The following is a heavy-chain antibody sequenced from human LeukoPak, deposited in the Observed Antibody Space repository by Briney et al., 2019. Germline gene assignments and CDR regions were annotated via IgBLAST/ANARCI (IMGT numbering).Heavy chain of an antibody. V-gene: IGHV3-23*01. J-gene: IGHJ4*02. D-gene: IGHD4-17*01. CDR1: GFTFSSYA. CDR2: ISGSGGST. Sequence: PGGSLRLSCAASGFTFSSYAMSWVRQAPGKGLEWVSAISGSGGSTYYADSVKGRFTISRDNSKNTLYLQMNSLRAEDTAVYYCAKDLLTYGDLLGYFDYWGQGTLVTVSS. CDR3: AKDLLTYGDLLGYFDY.